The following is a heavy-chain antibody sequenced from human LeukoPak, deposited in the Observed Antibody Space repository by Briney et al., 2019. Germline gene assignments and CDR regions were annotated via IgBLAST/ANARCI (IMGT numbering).Heavy chain of an antibody. CDR3: ARGTNWSPLDFDY. CDR2: ISSSNSFI. J-gene: IGHJ4*02. CDR1: RFVFSSYH. D-gene: IGHD1-20*01. Sequence: GGSLRLSCAASRFVFSSYHMHWVRQPPGKGLEWVSSISSSNSFIYYADSMKGRFTISRDNAKNSLYLQMNSLRAEDTAVYYCARGTNWSPLDFDYWGQGTLVTVSS. V-gene: IGHV3-21*01.